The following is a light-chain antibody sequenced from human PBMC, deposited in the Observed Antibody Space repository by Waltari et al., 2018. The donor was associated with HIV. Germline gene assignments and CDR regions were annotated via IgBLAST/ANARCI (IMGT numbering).Light chain of an antibody. V-gene: IGLV1-44*01. CDR1: SRTNGSNT. CDR2: SNN. J-gene: IGLJ3*02. CDR3: ASWDDRLSGWV. Sequence: QSVLTQPPSASGTAGRRVTISCSGSSRTNGSNTVHWYQQVPGTAPTLLIYSNNQRPPGVPARFSGSKSGTSASLAISGLQSEDEVDYFCASWDDRLSGWVFGGGTKLTVL.